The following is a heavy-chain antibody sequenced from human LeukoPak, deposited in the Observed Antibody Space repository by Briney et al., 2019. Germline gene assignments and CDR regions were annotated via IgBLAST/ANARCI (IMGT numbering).Heavy chain of an antibody. CDR1: GFTFSSYW. J-gene: IGHJ4*02. V-gene: IGHV3-49*04. Sequence: QPGGSLRLSCAASGFTFSSYWMTWVRQAPGKGLEWVGFIRSKAKGGTTDYAASVKGRFTVSRDESKSIVYLQMNSLKSEDTAVYYCARDLGTTETGDDFWGQGTLVTVSS. CDR2: IRSKAKGGTT. D-gene: IGHD4-17*01. CDR3: ARDLGTTETGDDF.